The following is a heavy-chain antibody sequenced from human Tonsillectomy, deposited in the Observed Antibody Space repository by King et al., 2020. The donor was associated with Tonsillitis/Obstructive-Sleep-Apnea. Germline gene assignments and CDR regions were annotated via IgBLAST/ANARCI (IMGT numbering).Heavy chain of an antibody. J-gene: IGHJ6*03. CDR2: VSDDGGIK. D-gene: IGHD2-15*01. CDR1: GFIFNNYA. V-gene: IGHV3-30*10. CDR3: GRDGGYCRGANCHYYNMDV. Sequence: VQLVESGGGVVQPGTSLRLSCAASGFIFNNYALHWVRQAPGKGLEWVAVVSDDGGIKYYIDPVKGRFTISRDNSKNTLYLQVNSLRVEDTAIYYWGRDGGYCRGANCHYYNMDVWGKGTTVTVSS.